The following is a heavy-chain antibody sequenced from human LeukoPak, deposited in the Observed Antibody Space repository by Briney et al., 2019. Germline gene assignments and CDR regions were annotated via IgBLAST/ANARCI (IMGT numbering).Heavy chain of an antibody. CDR1: GFTFSSYA. Sequence: AGGSLRISCAASGFTFSSYAMHWVRQAPGKGLEWVAVISYDGSNKYYADSVKGRFTISRDNSKNTLYLQMNSLRAEDTAVYYCAREGAIAAQIHYYYYYMDVWGKGTTVTVSS. J-gene: IGHJ6*03. CDR2: ISYDGSNK. V-gene: IGHV3-30*04. D-gene: IGHD6-6*01. CDR3: AREGAIAAQIHYYYYYMDV.